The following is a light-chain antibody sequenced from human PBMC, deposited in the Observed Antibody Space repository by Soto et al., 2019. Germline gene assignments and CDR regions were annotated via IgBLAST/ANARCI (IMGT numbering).Light chain of an antibody. CDR2: KAS. Sequence: DIQVTQSPTTLSASVGDSVTITCRTSHYVSSWLAWYQHKLGKAPKLLIYKASTLESGAPARFSGSGTGTELAITINSLQADDFANYYCQQYDNYPRTFGQGTKV. J-gene: IGKJ1*01. CDR3: QQYDNYPRT. CDR1: HYVSSW. V-gene: IGKV1-5*03.